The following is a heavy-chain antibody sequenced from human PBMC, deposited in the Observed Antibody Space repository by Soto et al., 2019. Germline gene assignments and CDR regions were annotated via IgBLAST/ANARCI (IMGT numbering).Heavy chain of an antibody. V-gene: IGHV4-39*01. J-gene: IGHJ4*02. CDR3: ASIGSVTVFHY. CDR1: GGSITSGRYY. D-gene: IGHD3-10*01. Sequence: SETLSLTCTVSGGSITSGRYYWGWIRQPPGKGLEWIGSIDYSASTYYSPSLKGRVTISADTSKNQFSLNLNSVTAADTAIYYCASIGSVTVFHYWGQRALVTVSS. CDR2: IDYSAST.